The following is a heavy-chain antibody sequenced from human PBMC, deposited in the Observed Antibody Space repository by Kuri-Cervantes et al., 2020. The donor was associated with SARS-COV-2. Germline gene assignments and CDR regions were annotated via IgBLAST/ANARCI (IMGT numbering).Heavy chain of an antibody. CDR3: ARAYGFLRYIYYMDV. V-gene: IGHV4-34*01. Sequence: GSLRLSCAFYGESFSGYYWNWIRQPPGKGLEWIGEVNHRGSTNYNPSLKSRVTISVDTSSKQFSLNLSSVTAADTAVYYCARAYGFLRYIYYMDVWGRGTTVTVSS. J-gene: IGHJ6*03. CDR2: VNHRGST. CDR1: GESFSGYY. D-gene: IGHD4-17*01.